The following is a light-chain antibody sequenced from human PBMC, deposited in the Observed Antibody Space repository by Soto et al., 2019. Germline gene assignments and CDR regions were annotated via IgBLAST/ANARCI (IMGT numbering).Light chain of an antibody. V-gene: IGLV2-11*01. CDR3: TSYTSIYTYV. Sequence: QSALTQPRSVSGSPGQSVTISCTGTNSDVGGYNSVSWYQQLPGKAPKLMISAVSQRPSGVPDRFSGSKSGNTASLTISGLQADDEADYYCTSYTSIYTYVFGTGTKVTVL. CDR1: NSDVGGYNS. CDR2: AVS. J-gene: IGLJ1*01.